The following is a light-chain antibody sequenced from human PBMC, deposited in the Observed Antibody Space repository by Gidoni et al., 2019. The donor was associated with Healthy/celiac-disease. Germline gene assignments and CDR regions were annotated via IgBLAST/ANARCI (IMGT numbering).Light chain of an antibody. CDR2: DVS. J-gene: IGLJ1*01. V-gene: IGLV2-14*01. CDR3: SSYTSSSTLYV. CDR1: SSDVGGYIS. Sequence: QSALTQPASVSGSPGQSITISCTGTSSDVGGYISVSWYQQHPGKAPKLMIYDVSNRPSGGSNRFSGSKSGNTASLTISGLQAEDEADYYCSSYTSSSTLYVFGTGTKVTVL.